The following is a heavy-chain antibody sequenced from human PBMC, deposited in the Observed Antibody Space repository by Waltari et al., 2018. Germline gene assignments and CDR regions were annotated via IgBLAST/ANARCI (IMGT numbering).Heavy chain of an antibody. CDR1: GGSISSGGYY. Sequence: QVQLQESGPGLVKPSQTLSLTCTVSGGSISSGGYYWSWIRQHPGKGLEWIGYIYYSGSTYYNPSLKSRVTISVDTSKNQFSLKLSSVTAADTAVYYCARDASGGGGVVPAATHLPYYYYYYMDVWGKGTTVTVSS. J-gene: IGHJ6*03. CDR2: IYYSGST. D-gene: IGHD2-2*01. V-gene: IGHV4-31*03. CDR3: ARDASGGGGVVPAATHLPYYYYYYMDV.